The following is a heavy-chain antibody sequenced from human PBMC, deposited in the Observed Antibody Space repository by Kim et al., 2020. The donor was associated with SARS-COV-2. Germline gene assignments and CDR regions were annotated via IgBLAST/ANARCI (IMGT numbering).Heavy chain of an antibody. D-gene: IGHD3-3*01. CDR3: ARGSNTIFGIIVNGMDV. Sequence: SETLSLTCTVSGGFITSDYWNWIRQSPGKGLEWIGYIHYSGKANYNPSLKSRVIISIDTSKTQFSLKLSSVTSADTGVYYCARGSNTIFGIIVNGMDVWGPGTTVTAS. J-gene: IGHJ6*02. V-gene: IGHV4-59*13. CDR2: IHYSGKA. CDR1: GGFITSDY.